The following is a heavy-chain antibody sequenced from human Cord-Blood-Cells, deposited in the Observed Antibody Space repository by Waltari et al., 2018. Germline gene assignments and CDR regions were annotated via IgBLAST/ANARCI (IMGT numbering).Heavy chain of an antibody. CDR1: GGSISSSSYY. D-gene: IGHD3-3*01. CDR3: ARHHTIFGVVISHDNWFDP. J-gene: IGHJ5*02. CDR2: IYYSGST. Sequence: QLQLQESGPGLVKPSETLSLTCTVPGGSISSSSYYWGWIRQPPGKGLEWIGSIYYSGSTYYNPSLKSRVTISVDTSKNQFSLKLSSVTAADTAVYYCARHHTIFGVVISHDNWFDPWGQGTLVTVSS. V-gene: IGHV4-39*01.